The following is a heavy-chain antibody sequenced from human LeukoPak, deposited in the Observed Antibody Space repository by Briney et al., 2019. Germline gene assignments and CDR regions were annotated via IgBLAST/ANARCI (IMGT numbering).Heavy chain of an antibody. D-gene: IGHD6-13*01. CDR2: IYDYGTT. CDR1: GGSIINYY. Sequence: SETLSLTCNVSGGSIINYYWTWVRQPPGKGLEWIGYIYDYGTTNYNPSLKSRVTISVDTSKNQFSLSLTSVTAADAAVYYCARGIRYGNDFWGQGTLVTVSS. J-gene: IGHJ4*02. CDR3: ARGIRYGNDF. V-gene: IGHV4-59*01.